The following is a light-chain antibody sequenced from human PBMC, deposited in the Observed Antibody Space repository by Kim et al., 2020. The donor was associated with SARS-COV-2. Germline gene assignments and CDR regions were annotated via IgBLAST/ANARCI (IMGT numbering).Light chain of an antibody. V-gene: IGLV3-1*01. CDR2: EDN. Sequence: GSSGQTASITCSGDKLGDKYVCWYQQKPGQSPVLVMYEDNKRPSGIPERFAGSNSGNTATLTISGTQPMDEADYYCQAWDSSTVIFGGGTQLTVL. J-gene: IGLJ2*01. CDR1: KLGDKY. CDR3: QAWDSSTVI.